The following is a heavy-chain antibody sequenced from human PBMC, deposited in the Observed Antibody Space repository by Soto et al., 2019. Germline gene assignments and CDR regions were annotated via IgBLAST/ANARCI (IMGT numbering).Heavy chain of an antibody. Sequence: ASVKVSCKASGFSISSHFMHWLRQAPGQGLEWLGIISPGGDATAYAKSFRGRVTITRDTSTSTVHLQLSGLRFDDTAVYYCARDWRYSSGLDYWGQGTLVTVSS. D-gene: IGHD6-19*01. CDR1: GFSISSHF. V-gene: IGHV1-46*01. J-gene: IGHJ4*02. CDR2: ISPGGDAT. CDR3: ARDWRYSSGLDY.